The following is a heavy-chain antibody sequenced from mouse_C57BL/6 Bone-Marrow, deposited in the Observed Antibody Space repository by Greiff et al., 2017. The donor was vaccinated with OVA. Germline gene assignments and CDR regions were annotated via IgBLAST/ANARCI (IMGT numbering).Heavy chain of an antibody. J-gene: IGHJ3*01. CDR2: ISSGSSTI. V-gene: IGHV5-17*01. CDR3: AKGLYYGYDVFAY. Sequence: EVQRVESGGGLVKPGGSLKLSCAASGFTFSDYGMHWVRQAPEKGLEWVAYISSGSSTIYYADTVKGRFTISRDNAKNTLFLQMTSLRSEDTAMYYCAKGLYYGYDVFAYWGQGTLVTVSA. D-gene: IGHD2-2*01. CDR1: GFTFSDYG.